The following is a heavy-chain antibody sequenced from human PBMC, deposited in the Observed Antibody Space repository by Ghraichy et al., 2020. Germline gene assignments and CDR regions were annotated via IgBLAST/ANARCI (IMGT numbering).Heavy chain of an antibody. Sequence: SQTLSLTCAVYGGSFSGYYWSWIRQPPGKGLEWIGEINHSGSTNYNPSLKSRVTISVDTSKNQFSLKLSSVTAADTAVYYCARMGGFIAAAGTGDYWGQGTLV. D-gene: IGHD6-13*01. CDR2: INHSGST. J-gene: IGHJ4*02. CDR3: ARMGGFIAAAGTGDY. V-gene: IGHV4-34*01. CDR1: GGSFSGYY.